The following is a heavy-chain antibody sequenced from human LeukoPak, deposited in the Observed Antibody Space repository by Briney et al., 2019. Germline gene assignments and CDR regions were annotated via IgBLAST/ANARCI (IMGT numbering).Heavy chain of an antibody. CDR1: GFTFSSYW. CDR2: INSDGTTT. V-gene: IGHV3-74*03. J-gene: IGHJ5*02. D-gene: IGHD1-26*01. Sequence: GGSLRLSCAASGFTFSSYWMHWVRQAPGQGLVWVSRINSDGTTTTYADSVKGRFTISRDNTKNTVYLQMNSLRAEDSAVYYCARVKVGSWNWFDPWGQGTLVTVSS. CDR3: ARVKVGSWNWFDP.